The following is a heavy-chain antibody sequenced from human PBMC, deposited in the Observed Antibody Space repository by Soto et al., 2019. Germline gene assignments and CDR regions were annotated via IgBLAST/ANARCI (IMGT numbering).Heavy chain of an antibody. CDR2: IKQDGSEK. V-gene: IGHV3-7*03. J-gene: IGHJ6*02. D-gene: IGHD6-13*01. Sequence: EVQLVESGGGLVQPGGSLRLSCAASGFTFSSYWMSWVRQAPGEGLEWVANIKQDGSEKYYEDSVQGRFTISRDNAKNSLSLHMNSLGDEDTAVYYCARDLGIGAAGRGYYYYYGMDVLGQGTTVTVSS. CDR3: ARDLGIGAAGRGYYYYYGMDV. CDR1: GFTFSSYW.